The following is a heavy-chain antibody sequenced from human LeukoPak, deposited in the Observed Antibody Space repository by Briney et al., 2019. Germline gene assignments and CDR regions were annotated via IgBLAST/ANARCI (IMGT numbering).Heavy chain of an antibody. V-gene: IGHV1-69*06. CDR2: IIPIFGTA. CDR3: AREGSGTRGYYYYGMDV. Sequence: ASVKVSCKASGGTFSSYAISWERQAPGQGLEWMGGIIPIFGTANYAQKFQGRVTITADKSTSTAYMELSSLRSEDTAVYYCAREGSGTRGYYYYGMDVWGKGTTVTVSS. D-gene: IGHD3-10*01. CDR1: GGTFSSYA. J-gene: IGHJ6*04.